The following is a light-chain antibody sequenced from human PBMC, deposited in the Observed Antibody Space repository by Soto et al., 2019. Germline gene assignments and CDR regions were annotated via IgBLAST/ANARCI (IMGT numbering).Light chain of an antibody. J-gene: IGKJ5*01. V-gene: IGKV1-5*01. CDR1: QNIASW. CDR2: GAS. CDR3: QQYNTYSAT. Sequence: DIQMTQSPSTLSASVGASVTITCRASQNIASWLAWYQQTPGKAPKLLIYGASTSESGVPSRFSGSGSGTEFTLTIRILQPGDFATYYCQQYNTYSATFGQGTRLEIK.